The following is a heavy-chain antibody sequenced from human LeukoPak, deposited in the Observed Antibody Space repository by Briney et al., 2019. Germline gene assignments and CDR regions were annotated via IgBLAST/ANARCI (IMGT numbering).Heavy chain of an antibody. CDR1: GGSISSHY. D-gene: IGHD1-26*01. CDR3: AREKWELLRTSAFDI. CDR2: IYHIGSA. J-gene: IGHJ3*02. Sequence: SETLSLTCTVSGGSISSHYWSWIRQPPGKGLEWIGYIYHIGSANYNPSLKSRVAISVDTSKNQFSLKLSSVTAADTAMYYCAREKWELLRTSAFDIWGQGTMVTVSS. V-gene: IGHV4-59*11.